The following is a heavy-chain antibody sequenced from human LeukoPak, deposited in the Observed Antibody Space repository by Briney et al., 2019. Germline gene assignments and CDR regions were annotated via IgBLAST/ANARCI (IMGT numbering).Heavy chain of an antibody. CDR3: ARETSQKGAHYMDV. J-gene: IGHJ6*03. D-gene: IGHD3-16*01. CDR2: IYDSGST. CDR1: GYSISSGYY. Sequence: PSETLSLTCTVSGYSISSGYYWGWIRQPPGKGLEWIGSIYDSGSTYYKPSLKSRVTISVDTSKNQFSLKLSSVTAADTAVYYCARETSQKGAHYMDVWGKGTTVTISS. V-gene: IGHV4-38-2*02.